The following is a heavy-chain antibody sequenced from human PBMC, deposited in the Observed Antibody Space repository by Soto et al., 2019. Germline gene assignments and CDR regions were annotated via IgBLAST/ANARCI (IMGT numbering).Heavy chain of an antibody. CDR1: GGSISSYY. V-gene: IGHV4-59*08. CDR2: IYYSGST. D-gene: IGHD1-1*01. CDR3: ARQTTQDAFDI. Sequence: PSETLSLTCTVSGGSISSYYWSWIRQPPGKGLEWIGYIYYSGSTNYNPSLKSRGTISVDTSKNQFSLKLSSVTAADKAVYYCARQTTQDAFDIWGQGTMVNVS. J-gene: IGHJ3*02.